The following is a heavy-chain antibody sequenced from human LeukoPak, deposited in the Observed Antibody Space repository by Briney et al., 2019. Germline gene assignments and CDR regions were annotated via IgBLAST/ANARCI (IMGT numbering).Heavy chain of an antibody. CDR3: ARMAEWELLYYFDY. CDR1: GGSISSHY. D-gene: IGHD1-26*01. Sequence: SETLSLTCTVSGGSISSHYWSWIRQPPGKGLEWIGYIHYSGSTNYNPSLKSRVTISVDTSKNQFSLKLSSVTAADTAVYYCARMAEWELLYYFDYWGQGTLVTVSS. J-gene: IGHJ4*02. CDR2: IHYSGST. V-gene: IGHV4-59*11.